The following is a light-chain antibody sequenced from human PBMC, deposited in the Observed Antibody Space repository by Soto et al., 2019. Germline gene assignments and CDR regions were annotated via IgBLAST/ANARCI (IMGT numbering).Light chain of an antibody. CDR1: SSNIGADYA. CDR3: QSFDGSLSGPV. J-gene: IGLJ2*01. V-gene: IGLV1-40*01. CDR2: GNN. Sequence: QAVLTQPPSVSGAPGQRVTLSCTGSSSNIGADYAVHWYQQLPGAAPKLLIFGNNNRPSGVPDRFSGSQSGTSASLAITGLQAEDEADYYCQSFDGSLSGPVFGGGTKLTVL.